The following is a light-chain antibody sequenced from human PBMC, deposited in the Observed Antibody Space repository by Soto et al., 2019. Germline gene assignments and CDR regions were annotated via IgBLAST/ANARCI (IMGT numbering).Light chain of an antibody. CDR2: DVA. CDR3: SSYANSNTLDA. J-gene: IGLJ1*01. CDR1: SSDVRGYYS. Sequence: QSALTQPASVSGSPGQSITISCTGISSDVRGYYSVSWYQHHPDKAPKLMIYDVAKRPSGVSNRFSGSRSGNTASLTISGLQAEDEADYYCSSYANSNTLDAFGTGTKVTVL. V-gene: IGLV2-14*03.